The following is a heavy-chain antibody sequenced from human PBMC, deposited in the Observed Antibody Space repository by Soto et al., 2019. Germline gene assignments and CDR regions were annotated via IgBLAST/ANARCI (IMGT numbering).Heavy chain of an antibody. J-gene: IGHJ5*02. CDR2: ISAYNGNT. D-gene: IGHD6-19*01. CDR3: ARDPRGIAVAGTPRGLRGWFDP. Sequence: ASVKVSCKASGYTFTSYGISWVRQAPGQGLEWMGWISAYNGNTNYAQKLQGRVTMTTDTSTSTAYMELRSLRSDDTAVYYCARDPRGIAVAGTPRGLRGWFDPWGQGTLVTVSS. CDR1: GYTFTSYG. V-gene: IGHV1-18*01.